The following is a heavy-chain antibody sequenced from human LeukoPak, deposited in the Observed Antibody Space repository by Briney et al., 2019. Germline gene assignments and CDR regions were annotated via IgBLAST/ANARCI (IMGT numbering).Heavy chain of an antibody. Sequence: ASVKVSRKASGYTFTGYYMHWVRQAPGQGLQWMGWINTNTGNPTYAQGFTGRYVFSLDTSVSTAYLQISGLTADDTAVYFCGRDPRLGIRGYTYGYIEYWGQGTLVTVSS. J-gene: IGHJ4*02. CDR1: GYTFTGYY. V-gene: IGHV7-4-1*02. CDR3: GRDPRLGIRGYTYGYIEY. CDR2: INTNTGNP. D-gene: IGHD5-18*01.